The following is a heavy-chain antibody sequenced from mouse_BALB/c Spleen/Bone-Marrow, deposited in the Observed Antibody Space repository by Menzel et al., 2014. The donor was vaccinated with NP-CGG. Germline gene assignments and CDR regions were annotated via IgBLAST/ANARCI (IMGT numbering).Heavy chain of an antibody. D-gene: IGHD1-1*01. CDR2: IDPANGNT. Sequence: VHLQQPGAELVKPGASVKLSCTASGFNIKDTYMHWVKQRPEQGLEWIGRIDPANGNTKYDPKFQGKATITADTSSNTAYLQLSSLTSEDTAVYYCASYYYGSSGFAYWGQGTLVTVSA. V-gene: IGHV14-3*02. CDR1: GFNIKDTY. CDR3: ASYYYGSSGFAY. J-gene: IGHJ3*01.